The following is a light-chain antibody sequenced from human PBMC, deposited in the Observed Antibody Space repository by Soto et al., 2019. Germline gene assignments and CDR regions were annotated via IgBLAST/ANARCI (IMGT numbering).Light chain of an antibody. Sequence: DFHRPHSASAVSADLVGLFPITCRASQSISSWLAWYQQIPGKAPKLLIYKASSLESGVPSRFSGSGSGTDFTLTSSRLHTEDFATYSCQQSYSTLTFGGGTKVDIK. V-gene: IGKV1-5*03. CDR3: QQSYSTLT. J-gene: IGKJ4*01. CDR1: QSISSW. CDR2: KAS.